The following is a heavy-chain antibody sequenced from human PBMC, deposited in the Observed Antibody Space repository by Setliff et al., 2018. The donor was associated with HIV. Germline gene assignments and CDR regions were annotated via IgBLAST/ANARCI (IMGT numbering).Heavy chain of an antibody. Sequence: GASVKVSCKASGGTFSSYAISWVRQAPGQGLEWMGGIIPIFGTANYAQKFQGRVTITTDESTSTAYMELSSLGSEDTAVYYCARPTRHCGGDCWAFDIWGQGTMVTVSS. D-gene: IGHD2-21*02. V-gene: IGHV1-69*05. J-gene: IGHJ3*02. CDR1: GGTFSSYA. CDR3: ARPTRHCGGDCWAFDI. CDR2: IIPIFGTA.